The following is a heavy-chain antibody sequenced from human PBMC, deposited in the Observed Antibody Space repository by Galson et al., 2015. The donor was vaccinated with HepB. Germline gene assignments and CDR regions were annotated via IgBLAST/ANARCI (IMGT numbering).Heavy chain of an antibody. J-gene: IGHJ4*02. CDR3: AHRSVEWSPTPNYFDY. D-gene: IGHD3-3*01. Sequence: PALVKPTQTLTLTCTFSGFSFSNSGVGVGWIRQPPGKALEWLALIYWNDDKRYSPSLKSRLTITKDTSKNQVVLTMTNMDPVDTATFYCAHRSVEWSPTPNYFDYWGQGSLVTVSS. CDR2: IYWNDDK. V-gene: IGHV2-5*01. CDR1: GFSFSNSGVG.